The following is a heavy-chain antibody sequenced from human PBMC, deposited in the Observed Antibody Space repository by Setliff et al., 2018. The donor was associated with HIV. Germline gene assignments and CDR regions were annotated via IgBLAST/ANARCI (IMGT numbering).Heavy chain of an antibody. CDR2: INPSGGST. J-gene: IGHJ5*02. V-gene: IGHV1-46*01. D-gene: IGHD3-22*01. CDR3: AKDDRYYYDTSDSPSNWFDP. CDR1: GYTFIDYY. Sequence: ASVKVSCKASGYTFIDYYMHWVRQAPGQGLEWMGMINPSGGSTSYAQNFQGRVTMTRDTSTHTVYMELTSLRSDDTAVYYCAKDDRYYYDTSDSPSNWFDPWGQGSLVTVSS.